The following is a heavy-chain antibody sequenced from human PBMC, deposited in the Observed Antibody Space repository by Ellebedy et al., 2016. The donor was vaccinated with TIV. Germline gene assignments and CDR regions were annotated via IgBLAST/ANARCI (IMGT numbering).Heavy chain of an antibody. J-gene: IGHJ6*02. D-gene: IGHD3-22*01. CDR2: IDDSGRT. V-gene: IGHV4-61*01. Sequence: SETLSLXXSVSGGSISRSTYYWTWLRQPPGKGLEWIGCIDDSGRTNYNSSLKSRVTISVDTSKNQFSLKLTSLTAADTAVYYCARDRMYYYDSSGSYQYYGMDVWGQGTTVTVSS. CDR1: GGSISRSTYY. CDR3: ARDRMYYYDSSGSYQYYGMDV.